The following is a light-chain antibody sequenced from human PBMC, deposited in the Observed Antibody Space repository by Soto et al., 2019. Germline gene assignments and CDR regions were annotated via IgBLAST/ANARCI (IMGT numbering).Light chain of an antibody. V-gene: IGKV3-15*01. CDR3: QQYKSWPPIT. J-gene: IGKJ5*01. Sequence: EILMTQSPDSLSVSPGETATLSCRASLSLNTDLAWYQQKPGQAPRLLLYGASTRATGISTRFSGGGSGTEFTLTISGLQSEDSAVYYCQQYKSWPPITFGQGTRLEI. CDR1: LSLNTD. CDR2: GAS.